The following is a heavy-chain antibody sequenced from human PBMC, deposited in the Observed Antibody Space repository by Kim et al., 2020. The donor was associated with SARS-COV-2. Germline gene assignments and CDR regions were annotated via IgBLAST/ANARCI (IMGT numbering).Heavy chain of an antibody. J-gene: IGHJ2*01. CDR1: GGSISSYY. CDR3: ARARVTIRLNPYWYFDL. D-gene: IGHD2-21*02. V-gene: IGHV4-59*13. CDR2: IYYSGST. Sequence: SETLSLTCTVSGGSISSYYWSWIRQPPGKGLEWIGYIYYSGSTNYNPSLKSRVTISVDTSKNQFSLKLSSVTAADTAVYYCARARVTIRLNPYWYFDLWGRGTLVTVSS.